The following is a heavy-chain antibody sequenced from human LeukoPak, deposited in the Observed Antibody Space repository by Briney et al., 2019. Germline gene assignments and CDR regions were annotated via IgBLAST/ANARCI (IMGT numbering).Heavy chain of an antibody. CDR1: GFPFNSYA. CDR3: TTAPRLYYDILTGYSIFDY. CDR2: IKSKTDGGTT. Sequence: GGSLRLSCVASGFPFNSYAMTWVRQAPGKGLEWVGRIKSKTDGGTTDYAAPVKGRFTISRDDSKNTLYLQMNSLKTEDTAVYYCTTAPRLYYDILTGYSIFDYWGQGTLVTVSS. V-gene: IGHV3-15*01. J-gene: IGHJ4*02. D-gene: IGHD3-9*01.